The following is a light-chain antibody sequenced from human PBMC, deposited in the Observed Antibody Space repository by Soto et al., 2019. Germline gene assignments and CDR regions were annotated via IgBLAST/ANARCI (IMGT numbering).Light chain of an antibody. CDR3: ISYTSDDVRYV. J-gene: IGLJ1*01. Sequence: QSVLTQPASVSGTPGQSITISCTGSNSDVGIYDFVSWYQHHPGRAPKLIVSVVSHRPSGVSNRFSGSKSGNTASLTISGLQSEDEADYYCISYTSDDVRYVFGTGTKGTVL. V-gene: IGLV2-14*01. CDR1: NSDVGIYDF. CDR2: VVS.